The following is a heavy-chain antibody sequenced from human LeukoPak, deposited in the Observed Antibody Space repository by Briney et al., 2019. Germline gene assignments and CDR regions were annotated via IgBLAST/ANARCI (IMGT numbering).Heavy chain of an antibody. CDR3: ARGVVDLGLDY. Sequence: PGASVKVSCKASGYTFTDYYIHWVRQAPGQGLEWMGWINPNSGGPNYAQKFQGRVTMTRDSSISVGYMELSRLRSDDTAVYYCARGVVDLGLDYWGQGTLVTVSS. V-gene: IGHV1-2*02. J-gene: IGHJ4*02. D-gene: IGHD2-15*01. CDR1: GYTFTDYY. CDR2: INPNSGGP.